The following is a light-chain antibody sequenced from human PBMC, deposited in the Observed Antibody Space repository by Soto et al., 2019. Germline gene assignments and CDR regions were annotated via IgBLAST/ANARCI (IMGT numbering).Light chain of an antibody. CDR2: EVV. V-gene: IGLV2-8*01. CDR1: KSDIGVYDF. Sequence: QSALTQPPSASGSPGQSVTISCTGTKSDIGVYDFVSWYQHHPGKAPRLIIYEVVQRPSGVPDRFSGSKSGNTASLTVSGHQAADEADYFCKSYAGSNTYVFGSGTKSPS. CDR3: KSYAGSNTYV. J-gene: IGLJ1*01.